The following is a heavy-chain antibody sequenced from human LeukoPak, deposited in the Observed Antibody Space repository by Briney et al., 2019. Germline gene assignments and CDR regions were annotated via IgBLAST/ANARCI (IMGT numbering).Heavy chain of an antibody. CDR1: SDSISSGYYY. CDR2: IYYSGST. Sequence: SQTLSLTCNASSDSISSGYYYWSWVRQPPGKGLGWIGYIYYSGSTYYNPSLKSRVTISVDTSKNQFYLRLSSVTAADTAVYYCARDMVRGVIAFDIWGQGTMVTVSS. J-gene: IGHJ3*02. D-gene: IGHD3-10*01. V-gene: IGHV4-30-4*08. CDR3: ARDMVRGVIAFDI.